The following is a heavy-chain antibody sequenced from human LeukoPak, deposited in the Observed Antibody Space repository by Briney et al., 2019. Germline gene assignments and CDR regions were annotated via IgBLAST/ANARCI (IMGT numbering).Heavy chain of an antibody. Sequence: GGSLRLSCAASGFTFTSYAISWVRQAPRKGLGWVSAISGSGGSTYYADSVKGRFTISRDNSKNTLFLQMNSLRAEDTAVYYCAIRPWDYDSSGFYDYWGQGTLVTVSS. J-gene: IGHJ4*02. CDR3: AIRPWDYDSSGFYDY. D-gene: IGHD3-22*01. V-gene: IGHV3-23*01. CDR2: ISGSGGST. CDR1: GFTFTSYA.